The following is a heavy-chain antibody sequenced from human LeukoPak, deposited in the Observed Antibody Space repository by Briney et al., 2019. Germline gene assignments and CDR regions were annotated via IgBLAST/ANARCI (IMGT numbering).Heavy chain of an antibody. V-gene: IGHV1-2*02. Sequence: ASVTVSCKASGYTFTGYYMHWVRQAPGQGLEWMGWINPNSGGTNYVQKFQGRVTMTRDTSISTAYMELSRLRSDDTAVYYCARDRGVDYCSGGSCSHYYYYMDVWGKGTTVTISS. J-gene: IGHJ6*03. CDR1: GYTFTGYY. CDR2: INPNSGGT. D-gene: IGHD2-15*01. CDR3: ARDRGVDYCSGGSCSHYYYYMDV.